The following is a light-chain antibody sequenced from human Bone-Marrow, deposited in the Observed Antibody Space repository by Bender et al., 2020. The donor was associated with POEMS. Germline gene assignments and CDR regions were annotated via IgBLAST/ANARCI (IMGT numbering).Light chain of an antibody. J-gene: IGLJ3*02. CDR3: AVWDDSLNGWV. V-gene: IGLV1-44*01. Sequence: QSVLTQPPSASGTPGQRVTISCSGGSSNIGAHAVNWYQHLPGGAPTLPLYSSHRRPSEVPDRFSGSRSGTSASLAISGLQSEDEADYYCAVWDDSLNGWVFGGGTKLTVL. CDR1: SSNIGAHA. CDR2: SSH.